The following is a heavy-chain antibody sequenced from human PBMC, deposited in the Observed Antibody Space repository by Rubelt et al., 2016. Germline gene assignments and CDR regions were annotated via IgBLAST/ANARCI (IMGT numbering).Heavy chain of an antibody. J-gene: IGHJ3*02. Sequence: QVQLVQSGAEVKKPGASVKVSCKASGYTFSKYGINWVRQAPGQGLEWMGWISVNSGDTKYAQKIKDRVTMTTDTSTSTAYMELTSLRSDDTAVYSCARATNWNYAFDIWGQGTMVTVSS. D-gene: IGHD1-7*01. V-gene: IGHV1-18*01. CDR1: GYTFSKYG. CDR2: ISVNSGDT. CDR3: ARATNWNYAFDI.